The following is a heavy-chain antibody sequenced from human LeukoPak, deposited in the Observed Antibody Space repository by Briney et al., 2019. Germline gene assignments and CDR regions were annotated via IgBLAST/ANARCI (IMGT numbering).Heavy chain of an antibody. Sequence: GGSLRLSCATSGFTFSNYALHWVREAPGRGLEWVAVISFDGSHKLYADSVKGRFTISRDSSKNTLSLLMNSLRVEDTAVFYCARAAVDTPATFDYWGQGTLVTVSS. CDR3: ARAAVDTPATFDY. CDR1: GFTFSNYA. D-gene: IGHD6-13*01. CDR2: ISFDGSHK. V-gene: IGHV3-30-3*01. J-gene: IGHJ4*02.